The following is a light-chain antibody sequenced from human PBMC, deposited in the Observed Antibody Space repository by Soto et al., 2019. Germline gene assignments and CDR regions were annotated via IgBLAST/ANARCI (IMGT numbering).Light chain of an antibody. CDR2: LEGSGSY. J-gene: IGLJ1*01. CDR3: ETWDSNTRV. CDR1: SGHSSYI. V-gene: IGLV4-60*02. Sequence: QLVLTQSSSASASLGSSVKLTCTLSSGHSSYIIAWHQQQPGKAPRYLMKLEGSGSYNKGSGVPDRFSGSSSAADRYLTNSKLHFLDQADYYCETWDSNTRVFGTGTKLTVL.